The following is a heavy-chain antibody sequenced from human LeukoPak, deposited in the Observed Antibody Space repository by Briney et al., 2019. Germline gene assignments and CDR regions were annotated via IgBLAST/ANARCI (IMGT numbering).Heavy chain of an antibody. J-gene: IGHJ4*02. CDR1: GGSISSSSYY. CDR2: IYYSGST. D-gene: IGHD1-26*01. CDR3: AAAGATQIFDY. Sequence: SETLSLTCTVSGGSISSSSYYWGWIRQPPGKGLEWIGSIYYSGSTYYNPSLKSRVTISVDTSKNQFSLKLSSVTAADRAVYYCAAAGATQIFDYWGQGTLVTVSS. V-gene: IGHV4-39*01.